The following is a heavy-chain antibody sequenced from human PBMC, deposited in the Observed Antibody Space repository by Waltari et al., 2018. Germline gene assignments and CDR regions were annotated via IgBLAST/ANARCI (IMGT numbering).Heavy chain of an antibody. CDR3: ARAQSGGYCFDF. CDR2: MYYDGST. V-gene: IGHV4-31*03. J-gene: IGHJ4*02. CDR1: GYSISTGSFY. Sequence: QVQLQESGPGLLKPSQTLSLNCNVSGYSISTGSFYWGWVLQYPEKGLEWLAYMYYDGSTYYNPSLKSRLHISIDASNNQFSLQLRDVSAADTAIYFCARAQSGGYCFDFWGQGTLVTVSS. D-gene: IGHD2-21*01.